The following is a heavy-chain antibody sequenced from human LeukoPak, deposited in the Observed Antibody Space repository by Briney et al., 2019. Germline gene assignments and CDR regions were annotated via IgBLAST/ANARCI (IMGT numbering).Heavy chain of an antibody. D-gene: IGHD2-2*02. Sequence: SVKISCKASGGTFSSYAIRWVRQAPGQGLEWMGGIIPIFGTANYAQKFQGRVTITADESTSTAYMELSSLRSEDTAVYYCAREGYCSSTSCYTLKHWGQGTLVTVSS. CDR1: GGTFSSYA. CDR2: IIPIFGTA. J-gene: IGHJ1*01. V-gene: IGHV1-69*13. CDR3: AREGYCSSTSCYTLKH.